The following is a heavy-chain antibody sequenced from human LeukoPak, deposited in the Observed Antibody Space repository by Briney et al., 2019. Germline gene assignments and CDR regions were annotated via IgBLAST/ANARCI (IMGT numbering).Heavy chain of an antibody. CDR3: ASSHSGSYWGLIDY. J-gene: IGHJ4*02. Sequence: PGGSLRLSCAASGFTFSSYAMHWVRQAPGKGLEYVSAISSNGGSTYYANSVKGRFTISRDNSKNTLYLQMGSLRAEDMAVYYCASSHSGSYWGLIDYWGQGTLVTVSS. D-gene: IGHD1-26*01. CDR1: GFTFSSYA. CDR2: ISSNGGST. V-gene: IGHV3-64*01.